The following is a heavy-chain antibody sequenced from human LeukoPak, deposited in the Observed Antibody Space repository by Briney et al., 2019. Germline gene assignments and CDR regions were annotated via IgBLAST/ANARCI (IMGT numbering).Heavy chain of an antibody. D-gene: IGHD3-10*01. Sequence: ASAKVSCKASGYTFTSYYVHWVRQAPGQGLEWMGIINPSGGSTSYAQKFQGRVTMTRDTSTSTVYMELSSLRSEDTAVYYCASCRRYYYGSGSYPLSDWGQGTLVTVSS. J-gene: IGHJ4*02. V-gene: IGHV1-46*01. CDR2: INPSGGST. CDR1: GYTFTSYY. CDR3: ASCRRYYYGSGSYPLSD.